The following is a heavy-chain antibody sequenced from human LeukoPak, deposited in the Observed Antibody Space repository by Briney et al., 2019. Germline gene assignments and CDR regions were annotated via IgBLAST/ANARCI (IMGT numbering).Heavy chain of an antibody. CDR3: AREDIVVVPAAIGSVRYYYGMDV. V-gene: IGHV4-59*01. J-gene: IGHJ6*02. CDR1: GFTFSDYY. D-gene: IGHD2-2*02. CDR2: IYYSGN. Sequence: GSLRLSCAASGFTFSDYYMSWIRQPPGKGLEWIGYIYYSGNNYNPSLKSRVTMSVDTSKNKFSLKLSSVTAADTAVYYCAREDIVVVPAAIGSVRYYYGMDVWGQGTTVTVSS.